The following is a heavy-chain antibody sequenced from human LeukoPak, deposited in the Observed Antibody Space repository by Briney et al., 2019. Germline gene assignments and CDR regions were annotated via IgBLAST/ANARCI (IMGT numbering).Heavy chain of an antibody. Sequence: AASVRVSCKASGYTFTSYGISWVRQAPGQGLEWMGWISAYNGITNYPQTLQDRVTMTTDTSTSTAYMELRSLRSDDTAVYYCARVSGTSRRSIDYWGQGTLVTVSS. CDR3: ARVSGTSRRSIDY. CDR2: ISAYNGIT. CDR1: GYTFTSYG. D-gene: IGHD1-26*01. J-gene: IGHJ4*02. V-gene: IGHV1-18*01.